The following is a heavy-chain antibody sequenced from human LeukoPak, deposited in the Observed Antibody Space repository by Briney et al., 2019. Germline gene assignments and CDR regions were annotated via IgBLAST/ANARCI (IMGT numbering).Heavy chain of an antibody. V-gene: IGHV4-61*01. CDR2: IYYSGST. CDR1: GGSVSSGSYY. Sequence: KPSETLSLTCTVSGGSVSSGSYYWSCIRQPPGKGLEWIGYIYYSGSTNYNPSLKSLVTISVDTSKNQFSLKLSSVTAADTAVYYCARDLGDHGRGFDYWGQGTLVTVSS. D-gene: IGHD4-17*01. CDR3: ARDLGDHGRGFDY. J-gene: IGHJ4*02.